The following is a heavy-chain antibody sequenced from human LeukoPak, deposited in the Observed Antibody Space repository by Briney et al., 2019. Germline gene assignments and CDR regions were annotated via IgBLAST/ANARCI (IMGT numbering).Heavy chain of an antibody. D-gene: IGHD3-10*01. J-gene: IGHJ5*02. V-gene: IGHV1-58*02. CDR1: GYTFTSYD. Sequence: SVKVSCKASGYTFTSYDINWVRQATGQGLEWIGWIVVGSGNTNYAQKFQERVTITRDMSTSTAYMELSSLRSEDTAVYYCARETSITMVRGLRWFDPWGQGTLVTVSS. CDR2: IVVGSGNT. CDR3: ARETSITMVRGLRWFDP.